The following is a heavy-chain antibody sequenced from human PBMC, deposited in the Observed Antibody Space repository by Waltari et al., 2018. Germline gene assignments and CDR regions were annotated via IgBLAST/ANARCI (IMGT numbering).Heavy chain of an antibody. CDR1: GYTLPELS. CDR2: FDPEDGET. V-gene: IGHV1-24*01. J-gene: IGHJ3*02. Sequence: QVQLVQSGAEVKKPGASVQVSCKVSGYTLPELSMHWMRQAPGNGLEWMGGFDPEDGETIYAQKFQGRVTMTEDTSTDTAYMELSSLRSEDTAVYYCATGVPTYYDILTGMGAFDIWGQGTMVTVSS. D-gene: IGHD3-9*01. CDR3: ATGVPTYYDILTGMGAFDI.